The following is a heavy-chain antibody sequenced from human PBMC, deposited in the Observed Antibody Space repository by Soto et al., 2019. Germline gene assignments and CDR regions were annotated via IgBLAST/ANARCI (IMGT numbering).Heavy chain of an antibody. J-gene: IGHJ4*02. CDR2: MNPNSGNT. D-gene: IGHD3-3*01. V-gene: IGHV1-8*01. CDR3: ARGVRDFWSGYSDY. CDR1: GYTFTSYD. Sequence: QVPLVQSGAEVKKPGASVKVSCKASGYTFTSYDINWVRQATGQGLEWMGWMNPNSGNTGYAQKFQGRVTMTRNTSISTAYMELSCLRSEDTAVYYCARGVRDFWSGYSDYWGQGTLVTVSS.